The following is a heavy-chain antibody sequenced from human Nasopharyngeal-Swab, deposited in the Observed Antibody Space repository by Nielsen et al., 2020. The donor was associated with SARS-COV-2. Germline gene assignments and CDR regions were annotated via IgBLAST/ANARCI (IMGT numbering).Heavy chain of an antibody. D-gene: IGHD2-21*01. V-gene: IGHV4-59*08. Sequence: WIRQPPGTGLEGIGHIYYTGITNYNPSLKSRVTISVDTSKNQFPLRLTSVTAADTAVYYCARRIADYMDVWGKGTTVTVSS. CDR3: ARRIADYMDV. CDR2: IYYTGIT. J-gene: IGHJ6*03.